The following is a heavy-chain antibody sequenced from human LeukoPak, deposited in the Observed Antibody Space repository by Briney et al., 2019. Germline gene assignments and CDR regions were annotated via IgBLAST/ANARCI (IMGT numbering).Heavy chain of an antibody. CDR2: IWYDGSNK. CDR3: ARGHGYNYYSVGY. Sequence: GRSLRPSCAASGFTFSSYGMHWVRQAPGKGLEWVAVIWYDGSNKYYADSVKGRFTISRDNSKNTLYLQMNSLRAGDTAVYYCARGHGYNYYSVGYWGQGTLVTVSS. D-gene: IGHD5-24*01. J-gene: IGHJ4*02. V-gene: IGHV3-33*01. CDR1: GFTFSSYG.